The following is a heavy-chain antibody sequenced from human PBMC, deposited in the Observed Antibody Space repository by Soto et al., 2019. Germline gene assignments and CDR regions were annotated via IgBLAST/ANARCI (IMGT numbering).Heavy chain of an antibody. D-gene: IGHD2-2*01. V-gene: IGHV3-33*01. CDR1: GFTFSSYG. J-gene: IGHJ1*01. Sequence: GGYLRLSCAASGFTFSSYGMHWVRQAPGKGLEWVAVIWYDGSNKYYADSVKGRFTISRDNSKNTLYLQMNSLRAEDTAVYYCARDPLYCSSTSCYPGAYFQHWCQG. CDR2: IWYDGSNK. CDR3: ARDPLYCSSTSCYPGAYFQH.